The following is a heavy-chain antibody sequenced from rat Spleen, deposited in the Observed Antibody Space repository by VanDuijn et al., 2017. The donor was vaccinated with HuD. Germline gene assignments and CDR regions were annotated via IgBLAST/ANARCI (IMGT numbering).Heavy chain of an antibody. CDR1: GFTFSNYD. CDR3: ARLYYYSSYFDY. D-gene: IGHD1-2*01. J-gene: IGHJ2*01. CDR2: ISTGGGNT. Sequence: EVQLVESGGGLVQPGRSLKLSCAASGFTFSNYDMAWVRQAPTKGLEWIASISTGGGNTYYRDSVKGRFTISRDNAKNTQYLQMDSLRSEDTATYYCARLYYYSSYFDYWGQGVMVTVSS. V-gene: IGHV5S13*01.